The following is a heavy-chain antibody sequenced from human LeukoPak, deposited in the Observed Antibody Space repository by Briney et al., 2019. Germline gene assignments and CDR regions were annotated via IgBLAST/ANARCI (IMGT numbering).Heavy chain of an antibody. CDR3: ARSAPVAELVAFDI. D-gene: IGHD6-19*01. CDR1: GYTFSNYG. Sequence: ASVKVSCKASGYTFSNYGISWVRQAPGQGLEWMGWINTNTGNPTYAQGFTGRFVFSLDTSVSTAYLQISSLKAEDTAVYYCARSAPVAELVAFDIWGQGTMVTVSS. CDR2: INTNTGNP. J-gene: IGHJ3*02. V-gene: IGHV7-4-1*02.